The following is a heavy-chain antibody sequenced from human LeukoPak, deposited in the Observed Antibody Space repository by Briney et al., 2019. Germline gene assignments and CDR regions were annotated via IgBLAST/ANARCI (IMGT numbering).Heavy chain of an antibody. CDR1: GGSISSSSYY. Sequence: TPSETLSLTCTVSGGSISSSSYYWGWIRQPPGKGLEWIGSIYYSGSTYYNPSLKSRVTISVDTSKNQFSLKLSSVTAADTAVYYCARAVSFVGTRYFDWPIPSDWFDPWGQGTLVTVSS. CDR2: IYYSGST. CDR3: ARAVSFVGTRYFDWPIPSDWFDP. D-gene: IGHD3-9*01. V-gene: IGHV4-39*07. J-gene: IGHJ5*02.